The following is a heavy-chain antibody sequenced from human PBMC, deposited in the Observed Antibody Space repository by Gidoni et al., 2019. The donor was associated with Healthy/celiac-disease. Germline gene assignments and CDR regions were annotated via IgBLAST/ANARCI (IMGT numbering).Heavy chain of an antibody. D-gene: IGHD2-15*01. CDR3: AKVDPRYCSGGSCYNWYFDL. V-gene: IGHV3-21*01. Sequence: EVQLVESGGGLVKPGGSLRLSCAASGFTFSSYSMNWFRQAPGKGLELVSSISSSSSYIYYADSVKGRFTISRDNAKNSLYLQMNSLRAEDTAVYYCAKVDPRYCSGGSCYNWYFDLWGRGTLVTVSS. CDR1: GFTFSSYS. J-gene: IGHJ2*01. CDR2: ISSSSSYI.